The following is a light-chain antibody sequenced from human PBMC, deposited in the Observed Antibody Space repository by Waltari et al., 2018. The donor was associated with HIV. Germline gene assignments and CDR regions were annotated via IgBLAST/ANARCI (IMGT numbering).Light chain of an antibody. V-gene: IGLV2-23*02. CDR3: CSYAGSSYI. CDR1: SSDVGSFTL. J-gene: IGLJ1*01. CDR2: EVS. Sequence: QSALTQPASVSGSPGQSITIPCTGTSSDVGSFTLVSWYQQHPGKAPKLMIYEVSKRPSGVSDRFSGSKSGNTASLTISGLQAEDEADYYCCSYAGSSYIFGTGTKVTVL.